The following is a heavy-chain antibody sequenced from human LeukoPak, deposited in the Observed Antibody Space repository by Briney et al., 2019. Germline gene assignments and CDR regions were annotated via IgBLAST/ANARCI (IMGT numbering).Heavy chain of an antibody. J-gene: IGHJ4*02. CDR2: IYPYDSDT. CDR3: ATRYCNGGSCYLI. V-gene: IGHV5-51*01. Sequence: GESLKISCKGSGYSFANYWIGWVRQMPGKGLEWMGTIYPYDSDTRYSPSLKGQVTISADKSITSAYLQWSSLKASDSAMYYCATRYCNGGSCYLIWGQGTLVTVSS. CDR1: GYSFANYW. D-gene: IGHD2-15*01.